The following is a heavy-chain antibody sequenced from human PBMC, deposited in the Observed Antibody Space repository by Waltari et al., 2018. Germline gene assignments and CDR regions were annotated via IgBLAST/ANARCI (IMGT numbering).Heavy chain of an antibody. CDR3: ARSSGYYSFSY. CDR1: GYSIRSGYS. Sequence: QVQMQESGPGLVKPSETLSPTCDVSGYSIRSGYSWGWSRQPPGKGLEWIGSIFHSGRTYYNPSLKSRVTLSVDTSKNQISLKLSSVTAADTAVYYCARSSGYYSFSYWGQGTLVTVSS. D-gene: IGHD3-22*01. J-gene: IGHJ4*02. V-gene: IGHV4-38-2*01. CDR2: IFHSGRT.